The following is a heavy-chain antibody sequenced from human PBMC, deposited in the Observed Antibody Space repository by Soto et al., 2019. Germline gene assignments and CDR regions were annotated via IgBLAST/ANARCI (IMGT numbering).Heavy chain of an antibody. Sequence: PSETLSLTCAVSGGSISTINWWTWVRQPPGKGLDWIGEIYQTGSTSYNPSLESRVTISIDKSKNQLSLKLRSVTAADTAVYYCARVSSSSAFGMDVWGQGTTVTVSS. V-gene: IGHV4-4*02. CDR2: IYQTGST. CDR3: ARVSSSSAFGMDV. CDR1: GGSISTINW. J-gene: IGHJ6*02. D-gene: IGHD6-6*01.